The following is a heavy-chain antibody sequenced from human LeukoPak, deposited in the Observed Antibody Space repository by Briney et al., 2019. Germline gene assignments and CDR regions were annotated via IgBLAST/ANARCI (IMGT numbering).Heavy chain of an antibody. V-gene: IGHV3-30*18. Sequence: GGSLRLSCAASGFTFSSYGMHWVRQAPGKGLEWVAVISYDGSNKYYADSVKGRFTISRDNSKNTLYLQMNSLRAEDTAVYYCAKDRSFREHYYYGMDVWGQGTTVTVSS. CDR1: GFTFSSYG. CDR2: ISYDGSNK. J-gene: IGHJ6*02. CDR3: AKDRSFREHYYYGMDV. D-gene: IGHD2-21*01.